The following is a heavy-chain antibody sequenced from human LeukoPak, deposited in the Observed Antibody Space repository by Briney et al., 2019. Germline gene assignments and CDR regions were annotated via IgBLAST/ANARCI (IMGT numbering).Heavy chain of an antibody. V-gene: IGHV3-48*03. D-gene: IGHD3-16*01. Sequence: PGGSLRLSCAASGFTFSSYEMSWVRQAPGKGLEWVSYISRSGSTIYYEDSVKGRFTISRDNAKNSLYLQMNSLRAEDTALYYCASGGAVDALFQHWGQGTLVTVSS. CDR2: ISRSGSTI. CDR1: GFTFSSYE. CDR3: ASGGAVDALFQH. J-gene: IGHJ1*01.